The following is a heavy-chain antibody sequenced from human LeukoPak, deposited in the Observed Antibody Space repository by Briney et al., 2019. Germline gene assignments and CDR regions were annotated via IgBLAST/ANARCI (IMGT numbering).Heavy chain of an antibody. CDR2: ISSSSSYI. CDR1: GFTFSSYS. V-gene: IGHV3-21*01. J-gene: IGHJ6*02. D-gene: IGHD2/OR15-2a*01. Sequence: GGSLRLSCAASGFTFSSYSMNWVRQAPGKGLEWVSSISSSSSYIYYADSVKGRFTISRDNAKNSLYLQMNSLRAEDTAVYYCARDNEYYAPLSYGMDVWGQGTTVTVSS. CDR3: ARDNEYYAPLSYGMDV.